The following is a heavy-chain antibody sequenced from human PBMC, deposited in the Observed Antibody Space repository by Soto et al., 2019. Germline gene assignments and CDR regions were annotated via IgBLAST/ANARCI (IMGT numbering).Heavy chain of an antibody. CDR1: GFTFSSYW. CDR2: INGDGKTA. Sequence: VGSLRLSCAASGFTFSSYWMHWVRQAPGKGLVWVSGINGDGKTATYADSVKGRFIISRDNAKNILYLQMNSLTAEDTAVYYCESPRYHGSGTPYDHWGQGSLVTLSS. V-gene: IGHV3-74*01. D-gene: IGHD2-15*01. CDR3: ESPRYHGSGTPYDH. J-gene: IGHJ4*02.